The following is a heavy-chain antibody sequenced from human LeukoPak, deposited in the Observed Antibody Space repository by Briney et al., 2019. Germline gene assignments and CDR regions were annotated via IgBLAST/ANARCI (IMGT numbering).Heavy chain of an antibody. V-gene: IGHV4-30-4*07. Sequence: SETLSLTCAVSGGSISSGGYSWSWIRQPPGTGLEWIGYIYYSGSTYYNPSLKSRVTISVDTSKNQFSLKLSSVTAADTAVYYCARVPEYYYDSSGYYSPSNWYFDLWGRGTLVTVSS. D-gene: IGHD3-22*01. CDR2: IYYSGST. CDR1: GGSISSGGYS. CDR3: ARVPEYYYDSSGYYSPSNWYFDL. J-gene: IGHJ2*01.